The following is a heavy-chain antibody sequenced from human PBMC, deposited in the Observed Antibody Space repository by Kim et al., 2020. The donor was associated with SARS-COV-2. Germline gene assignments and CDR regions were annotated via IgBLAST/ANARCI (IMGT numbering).Heavy chain of an antibody. CDR1: GGSISSSNW. CDR2: IYHSGST. Sequence: SETLSLTCAVSGGSISSSNWWSWVRQPPGKGLEWIGEIYHSGSTNYNPSLKSRVTISVDKSKNQFSLKLSSVTAADTAVYYCARVRYGYSYGRYYYYGMDVWGQGTTVTVSS. V-gene: IGHV4-4*02. CDR3: ARVRYGYSYGRYYYYGMDV. J-gene: IGHJ6*02. D-gene: IGHD5-18*01.